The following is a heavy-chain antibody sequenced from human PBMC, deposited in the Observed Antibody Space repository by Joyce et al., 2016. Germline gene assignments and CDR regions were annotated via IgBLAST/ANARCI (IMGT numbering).Heavy chain of an antibody. J-gene: IGHJ4*02. D-gene: IGHD6-19*01. Sequence: QLQLKESGPGLVKPSETLSLTCTVCGGSIDDSSSYWGWIRQSPGKGLEWFGTVHRRGTSYYSPSLKSRVTVSTELSKNQFSLRLTSVNAADTAIYYCARQAVTGPEIDFWGQGTLVTVS. CDR1: GGSIDDSSSY. V-gene: IGHV4-39*01. CDR2: VHRRGTS. CDR3: ARQAVTGPEIDF.